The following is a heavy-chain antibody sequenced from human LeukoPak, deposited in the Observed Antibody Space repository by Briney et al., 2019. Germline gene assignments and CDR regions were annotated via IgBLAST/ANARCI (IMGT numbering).Heavy chain of an antibody. CDR2: IYHSGST. Sequence: SETLSLTCTVSGYSIGSDYYWGWIRQPPGKGLEWIGSIYHSGSTYYNPSLKSRVTISIDTSKNQFSLKLSSVTAADTAVYFCARDPDTAMAQSDYWGQGTLVTVSP. D-gene: IGHD5-18*01. V-gene: IGHV4-38-2*02. CDR1: GYSIGSDYY. CDR3: ARDPDTAMAQSDY. J-gene: IGHJ4*02.